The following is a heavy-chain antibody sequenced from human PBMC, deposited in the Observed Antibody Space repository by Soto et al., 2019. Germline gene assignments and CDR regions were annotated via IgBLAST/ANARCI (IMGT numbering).Heavy chain of an antibody. Sequence: SVKVSCKASGFTFTSSAVQWVRQARGQRLEWIGWIVVGSGNTNYAQKFQERVTITRDMSTSTAYMELSSLRSEDTAVYYCAAERDYDFWSGPAAFDYWGQGTLVTVSS. CDR2: IVVGSGNT. V-gene: IGHV1-58*01. CDR3: AAERDYDFWSGPAAFDY. J-gene: IGHJ4*02. CDR1: GFTFTSSA. D-gene: IGHD3-3*01.